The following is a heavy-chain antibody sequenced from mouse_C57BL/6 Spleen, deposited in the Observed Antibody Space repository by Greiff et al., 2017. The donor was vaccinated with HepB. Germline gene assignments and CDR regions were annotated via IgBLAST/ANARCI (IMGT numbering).Heavy chain of an antibody. J-gene: IGHJ2*01. V-gene: IGHV5-17*01. CDR1: GFTFSDYG. CDR2: ISSGSSTI. D-gene: IGHD1-1*01. CDR3: ARGTVPFDY. Sequence: DVHLVESGGGLVKPGGSLKLSCAASGFTFSDYGMHWVRQAPEKGLEWVAYISSGSSTIYYADTVKGRFTISRDNAKNPLFLQMTSLRSEDTAMYYCARGTVPFDYWGQGTTLTVSS.